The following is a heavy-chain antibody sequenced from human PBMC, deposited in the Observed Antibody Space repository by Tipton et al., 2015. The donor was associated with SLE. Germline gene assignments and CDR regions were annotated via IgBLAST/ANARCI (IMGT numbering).Heavy chain of an antibody. J-gene: IGHJ5*02. CDR2: IYYRGNT. Sequence: TLSLTCTVSGGSISSHYWSWFRQPPGKGLEWIGYIYYRGNTKYNPSLQSRVTISLDTSRTQFSLQLSSVTAADTAVYYCARDGRGYCDNAGCSEYHWFDPWGQGTLVTVSS. CDR1: GGSISSHY. CDR3: ARDGRGYCDNAGCSEYHWFDP. V-gene: IGHV4-59*11. D-gene: IGHD2-8*01.